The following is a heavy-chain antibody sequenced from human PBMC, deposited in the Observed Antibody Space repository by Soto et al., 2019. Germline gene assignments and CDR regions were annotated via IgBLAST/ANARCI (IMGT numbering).Heavy chain of an antibody. V-gene: IGHV1-18*01. CDR3: AREMVRGVGSDY. J-gene: IGHJ4*02. Sequence: EASVKVSCKASGYTFTSYAMHWVRQAPGQRLEWMGWISTYNGNTKYAQKLQGRVTMTTDTSTSTAYMELRSLRSDDTAVFYCAREMVRGVGSDYWGQGTLVTVSS. CDR1: GYTFTSYA. D-gene: IGHD3-10*01. CDR2: ISTYNGNT.